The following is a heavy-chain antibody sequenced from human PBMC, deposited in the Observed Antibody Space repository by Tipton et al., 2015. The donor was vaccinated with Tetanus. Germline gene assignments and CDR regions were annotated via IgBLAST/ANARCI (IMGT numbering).Heavy chain of an antibody. CDR1: GDSVSSSRYY. CDR3: GRGTDAYKSGNY. Sequence: LRLSCTVSGDSVSSSRYYWSWIRQPPGKGLEWIGEIHPSGITDYNPSLKSRVIISVDTSKNQFSLKLSSVTAADSALYFCGRGTDAYKSGNYWGQGTLVTVSS. J-gene: IGHJ4*01. D-gene: IGHD5-24*01. CDR2: IHPSGIT. V-gene: IGHV4-39*07.